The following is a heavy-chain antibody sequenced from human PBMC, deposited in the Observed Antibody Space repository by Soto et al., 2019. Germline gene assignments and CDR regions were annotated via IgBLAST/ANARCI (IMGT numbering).Heavy chain of an antibody. Sequence: VASVKVSCKASGDTFTVYFMHWVRQAPGQGLEWMGWINPNSGGTNYAQKFQGRVTMTRDTSISTVYMELSRLRSDDTAVYYCARGGGSPGFYYYHGMDVWGQGTTVTVSS. CDR2: INPNSGGT. V-gene: IGHV1-2*02. CDR1: GDTFTVYF. J-gene: IGHJ6*02. CDR3: ARGGGSPGFYYYHGMDV. D-gene: IGHD2-15*01.